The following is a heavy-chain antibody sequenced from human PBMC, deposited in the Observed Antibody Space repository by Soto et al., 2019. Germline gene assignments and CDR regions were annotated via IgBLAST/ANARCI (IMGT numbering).Heavy chain of an antibody. CDR3: AAVRGSGSYPYYYYGMDV. CDR1: GFTFTSSA. V-gene: IGHV1-58*01. J-gene: IGHJ6*01. D-gene: IGHD3-10*01. CDR2: IVVGSGNT. Sequence: SVKVSCKASGFTFTSSAVQWVRQARGQRLEWIGWIVVGSGNTNYAQKSQERVTITRDMSTSTAYMELSSLRSEDTAVYYCAAVRGSGSYPYYYYGMDVWGQGTTVTVSS.